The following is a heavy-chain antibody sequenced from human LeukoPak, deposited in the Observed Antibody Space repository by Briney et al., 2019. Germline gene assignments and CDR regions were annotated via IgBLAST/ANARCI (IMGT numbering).Heavy chain of an antibody. V-gene: IGHV3-53*04. Sequence: GGSLRLSCAASGFTVSSNYMNWVRQAPGKGLEWVSVIYSGGSTYYADSVKGRFTISRHNSKNTLYLQMNSLRAEDTAVYYCAREAANWNYDYWGQGTLVTVSS. CDR2: IYSGGST. D-gene: IGHD1-7*01. CDR1: GFTVSSNY. CDR3: AREAANWNYDY. J-gene: IGHJ4*02.